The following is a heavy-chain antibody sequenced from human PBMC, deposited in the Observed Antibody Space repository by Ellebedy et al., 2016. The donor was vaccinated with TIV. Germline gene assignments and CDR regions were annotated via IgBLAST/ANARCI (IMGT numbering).Heavy chain of an antibody. CDR3: VKGLRPGNPYSIFDY. CDR2: VNGHDDSK. Sequence: PGGSLRLSCVASGFKFDDYAMHWVRQVSGKGLEWVSLVNGHDDSKYYAGSVKGRFTISRDNGDNSLSLQMRSLRSEDTALYYCVKGLRPGNPYSIFDYWGPGIQVTVSS. CDR1: GFKFDDYA. V-gene: IGHV3-43*02. D-gene: IGHD3-3*02. J-gene: IGHJ4*02.